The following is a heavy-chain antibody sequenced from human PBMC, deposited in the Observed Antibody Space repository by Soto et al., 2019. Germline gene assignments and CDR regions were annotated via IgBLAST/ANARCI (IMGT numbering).Heavy chain of an antibody. V-gene: IGHV6-1*01. CDR3: ARLRGDSWFDF. J-gene: IGHJ5*01. CDR1: GESDSSTSAT. CDR2: TYYRSRWFN. Sequence: SQTLSLTGVISGESDSSTSATRDWIRQSPSRGLEWLGRTYYRSRWFNDYAGSVKGRITINPDTSNNQSSLQLTSLSPDDTAVYYCARLRGDSWFDFWGQGTRVTVSS.